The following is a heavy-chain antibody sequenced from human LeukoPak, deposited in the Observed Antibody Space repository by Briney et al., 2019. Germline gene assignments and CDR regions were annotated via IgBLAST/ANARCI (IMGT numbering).Heavy chain of an antibody. V-gene: IGHV3-23*01. CDR1: GFTFSTFA. CDR2: IFPSGGEI. J-gene: IGHJ4*02. Sequence: PGGSLRLSCAASGFTFSTFAMIWVRQPPGKGLEWVSSIFPSGGEIRYADSVRGRFTISRDNSKSTLSLQMNSQRAEDTAIYYCATYRQVLLPFESWGQGTLVTVSS. CDR3: ATYRQVLLPFES. D-gene: IGHD2-8*02.